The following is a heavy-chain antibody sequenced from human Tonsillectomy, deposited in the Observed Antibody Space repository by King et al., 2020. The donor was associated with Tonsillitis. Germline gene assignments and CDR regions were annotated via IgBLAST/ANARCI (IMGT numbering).Heavy chain of an antibody. D-gene: IGHD6-19*01. J-gene: IGHJ6*02. CDR3: AKAEGIAVAGSYYYGMDV. CDR1: GFTFSSYA. Sequence: VQLVESGGGLVQPGGSLRLSCAASGFTFSSYAMSWVRQAPGKGLEWVSAISGSGGSTYYAYSVKGRFTISRDNSKNTLYLQMNSLRAEDTAVYYCAKAEGIAVAGSYYYGMDVWGQGTTVTVSS. CDR2: ISGSGGST. V-gene: IGHV3-23*04.